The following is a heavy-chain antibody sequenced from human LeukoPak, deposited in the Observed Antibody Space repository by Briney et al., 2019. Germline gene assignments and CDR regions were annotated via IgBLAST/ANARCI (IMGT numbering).Heavy chain of an antibody. CDR3: ARGPSGYHNT. CDR2: ISYDGSNK. J-gene: IGHJ4*02. V-gene: IGHV3-30*03. D-gene: IGHD5-12*01. Sequence: GGSLRLSCAASGFTFSSYGMYWVRQAPGKGLEWVTFISYDGSNKYYADSVKGRFTISRDNSKNTLYLQMNSLRAEDTAVYYCARGPSGYHNTGGQGTLVTVSS. CDR1: GFTFSSYG.